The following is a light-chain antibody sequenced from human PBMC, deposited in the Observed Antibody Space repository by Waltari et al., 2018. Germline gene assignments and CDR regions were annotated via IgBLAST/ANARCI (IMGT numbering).Light chain of an antibody. CDR1: SVAIGRHNF. CDR3: STYSPSGTPYV. CDR2: DVS. J-gene: IGLJ1*01. Sequence: QSALTQPASVSGSPGQSITISCTGPSVAIGRHNFVSWYQQHPGKAPRLMIFDVSNRPSGVSDRFSGSKSGNAASLTISGLQAEDEADYYCSTYSPSGTPYVFGTGTEVTVL. V-gene: IGLV2-14*03.